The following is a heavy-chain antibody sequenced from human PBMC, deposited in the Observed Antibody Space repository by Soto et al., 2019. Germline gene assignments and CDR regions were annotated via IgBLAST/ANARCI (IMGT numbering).Heavy chain of an antibody. J-gene: IGHJ4*02. CDR3: ATQISGYSGYDYLDY. CDR2: FDPEDGGT. CDR1: GYTLTELS. V-gene: IGHV1-24*01. Sequence: ASVKVSCKVSGYTLTELSMHWVRQAPGKGLEWMGGFDPEDGGTIYAQKFQGRVTMTEDTSTDTAYMELSSLRSEDTAVYYCATQISGYSGYDYLDYWGQGTLVTVSS. D-gene: IGHD5-12*01.